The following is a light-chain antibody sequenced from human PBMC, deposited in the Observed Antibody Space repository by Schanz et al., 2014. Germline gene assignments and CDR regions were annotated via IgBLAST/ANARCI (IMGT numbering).Light chain of an antibody. CDR1: SSDVGGY. Sequence: QSALTQPPSASGSPGQSVTISCTGTSSDVGGYVSWYQQHPGKAPKLMIYEVSKRPSGVPDRFSGSKSGNTASLTVSGVQPEDEADYYCSSYAGTNFWVFGGGTKVTVL. CDR2: EVS. V-gene: IGLV2-8*01. CDR3: SSYAGTNFWV. J-gene: IGLJ3*02.